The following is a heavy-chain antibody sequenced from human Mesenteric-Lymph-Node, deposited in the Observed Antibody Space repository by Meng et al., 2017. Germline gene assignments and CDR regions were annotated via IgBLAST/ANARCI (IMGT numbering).Heavy chain of an antibody. J-gene: IGHJ4*02. CDR3: TLRYSSGGFDY. D-gene: IGHD6-19*01. V-gene: IGHV3-15*01. CDR2: IKSKTDGGTT. Sequence: GESLKISCAASGFTFSNAWMSWVRQAPGKGLEWVGRIKSKTDGGTTDYAAPVKGRFTISRDDSKNTAYLQMNSLKTEDTAVYYCTLRYSSGGFDYWGQGTLVTVSS. CDR1: GFTFSNAW.